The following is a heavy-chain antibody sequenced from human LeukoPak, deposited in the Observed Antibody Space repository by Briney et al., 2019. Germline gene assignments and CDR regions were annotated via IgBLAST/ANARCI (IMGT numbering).Heavy chain of an antibody. CDR3: ASSLVRYYFDY. V-gene: IGHV3-74*01. J-gene: IGHJ4*02. CDR1: GFTFRNYW. Sequence: GVSLRLSCSASGFTFRNYWMHWVRQAPGKGLMWVSRINTDSSSTTYADSVKGRFTISRDNAKNTLFLQMNSPRAEDTAVYYCASSLVRYYFDYWGQGTLVTVSS. D-gene: IGHD3-10*01. CDR2: INTDSSST.